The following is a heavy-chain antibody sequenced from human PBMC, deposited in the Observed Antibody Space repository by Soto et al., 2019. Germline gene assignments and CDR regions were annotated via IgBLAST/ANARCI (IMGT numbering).Heavy chain of an antibody. CDR1: GDSIRSYY. CDR3: ARAYGGFDNGLDV. D-gene: IGHD5-12*01. V-gene: IGHV4-59*01. Sequence: SETLSLTCTVSGDSIRSYYWTWIRQPPGKGLELIGYIYYSGSTRYNPSLKSRVTISVDMSKNQFSLKLSSVIAADTAVYYCARAYGGFDNGLDVWGQGTAVTISS. CDR2: IYYSGST. J-gene: IGHJ6*02.